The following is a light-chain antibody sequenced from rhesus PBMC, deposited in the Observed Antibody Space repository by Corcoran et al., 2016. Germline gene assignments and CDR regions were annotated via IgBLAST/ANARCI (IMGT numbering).Light chain of an antibody. Sequence: EIVLTQSLATLSLSPGERATLSCRASQSVSSNLAWYQQNLGQAPRPLIFDASSRATGIPDRFSGIGSGTDFTLTINSLEPEDVGVFYCQQYSTWPLTFGGGTKVELK. CDR2: DAS. CDR1: QSVSSN. J-gene: IGKJ4*01. V-gene: IGKV3-35*01. CDR3: QQYSTWPLT.